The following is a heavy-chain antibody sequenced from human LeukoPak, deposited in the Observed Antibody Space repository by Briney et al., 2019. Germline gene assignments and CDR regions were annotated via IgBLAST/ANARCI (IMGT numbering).Heavy chain of an antibody. Sequence: PGGSLRLSCAASGFTFSSYAMSRVRQAPGKGLEWVSAISGSGGSTYYADSVKGRFTISRDNSKNTLYLQMNSLRAEDTAVYYCAKFDRKERHYYGSGMGGYYFDYWGQGTLVTVSS. D-gene: IGHD3-10*01. CDR3: AKFDRKERHYYGSGMGGYYFDY. CDR1: GFTFSSYA. CDR2: ISGSGGST. V-gene: IGHV3-23*01. J-gene: IGHJ4*02.